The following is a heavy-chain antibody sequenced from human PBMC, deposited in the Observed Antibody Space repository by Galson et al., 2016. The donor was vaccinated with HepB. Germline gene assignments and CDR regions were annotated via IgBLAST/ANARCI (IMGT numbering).Heavy chain of an antibody. CDR1: GGSVSSANYY. J-gene: IGHJ6*02. V-gene: IGHV4-61*01. Sequence: ETLSLTCTVSGGSVSSANYYWSWIRQPPGKGLEWIGYIYYSGNTNYNPSLKSRVTISVDRSKNQFSLKLTSVAAADTAVYYCARDARHISAWGPLGLFISPKDGQNHYTGLDVWGRGTTVTVSS. CDR3: ARDARHISAWGPLGLFISPKDGQNHYTGLDV. D-gene: IGHD6-19*01. CDR2: IYYSGNT.